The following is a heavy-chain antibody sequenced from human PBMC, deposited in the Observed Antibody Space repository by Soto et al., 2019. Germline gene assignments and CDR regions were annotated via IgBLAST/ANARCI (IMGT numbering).Heavy chain of an antibody. V-gene: IGHV4-30-4*01. CDR1: GGSISSGDYY. D-gene: IGHD5-12*01. CDR3: AREGYSGYDSPGYFDY. CDR2: IYYSGST. J-gene: IGHJ4*02. Sequence: PSETLSLTCTVSGGSISSGDYYWSWIRQPPGKGLEWIGSIYYSGSTYYNPSLKSRVTISVDTSKNQFSLKLNSVTAADTAVYYCAREGYSGYDSPGYFDYWGQGTLVTVSS.